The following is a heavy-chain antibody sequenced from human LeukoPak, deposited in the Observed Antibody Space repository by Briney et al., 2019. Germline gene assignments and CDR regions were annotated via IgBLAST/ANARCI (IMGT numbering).Heavy chain of an antibody. Sequence: GESLQISCQGSGYSFTSYWIGWVRQLPGKGLEWMGIIYPGDSDTRYSPSFQGQVTISADKSISTAYLQWSSLKASDTAMYYCARRKFYYDSSGYYYSESNNWFDPWGQGTLVTVSS. J-gene: IGHJ5*02. CDR3: ARRKFYYDSSGYYYSESNNWFDP. CDR1: GYSFTSYW. CDR2: IYPGDSDT. V-gene: IGHV5-51*01. D-gene: IGHD3-22*01.